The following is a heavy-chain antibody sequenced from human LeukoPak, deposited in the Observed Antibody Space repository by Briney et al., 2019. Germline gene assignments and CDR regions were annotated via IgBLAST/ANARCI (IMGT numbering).Heavy chain of an antibody. J-gene: IGHJ4*02. Sequence: SETLSLTCTVSGVSLVSYYWTWIRKPPGQGLEWIGYIYYSGSTNYNPSLKSRVTISLDTSKNQFSLKLSSVTAADTAVYYCARIAVSSGWGYFDYWGQGTLVTASS. CDR1: GVSLVSYY. CDR2: IYYSGST. D-gene: IGHD6-19*01. V-gene: IGHV4-59*01. CDR3: ARIAVSSGWGYFDY.